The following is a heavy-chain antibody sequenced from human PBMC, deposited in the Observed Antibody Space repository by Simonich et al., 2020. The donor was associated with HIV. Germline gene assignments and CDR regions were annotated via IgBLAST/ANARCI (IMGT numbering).Heavy chain of an antibody. CDR1: GGSISSSSYY. V-gene: IGHV4-39*01. J-gene: IGHJ4*02. CDR3: ARREDEAIGGYFDY. Sequence: QLQLQESGPGLVKPSETLSLTCTVSGGSISSSSYYWGWIRQPPGQGLEWIGSIYYSGCTDYNPSLKSRVTISVDTSKNQFSLKLSSVTAADTAVYYCARREDEAIGGYFDYWGQGTLVTVSS. CDR2: IYYSGCT.